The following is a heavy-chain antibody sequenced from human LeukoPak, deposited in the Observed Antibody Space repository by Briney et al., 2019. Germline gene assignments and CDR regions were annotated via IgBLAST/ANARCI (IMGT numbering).Heavy chain of an antibody. D-gene: IGHD1-1*01. J-gene: IGHJ4*02. Sequence: GGSLRLSCTASGFTFGDYSLSWFRQAPGKGLEWGGFIRSKTYGGTTDYAASVKGRFTISRDDSKSLVYLKMNSLNTEDTAVYYCTRGLRLERSFDYWGQGTLVTVSS. V-gene: IGHV3-49*03. CDR1: GFTFGDYS. CDR3: TRGLRLERSFDY. CDR2: IRSKTYGGTT.